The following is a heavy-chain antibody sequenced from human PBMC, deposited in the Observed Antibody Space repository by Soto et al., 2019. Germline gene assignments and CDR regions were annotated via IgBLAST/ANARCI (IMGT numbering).Heavy chain of an antibody. J-gene: IGHJ6*02. V-gene: IGHV1-18*01. CDR2: ISAYNGNT. D-gene: IGHD5-18*01. Sequence: ASVKVSCKASGYTFTSYGISWVRQAPGQGLEWMGWISAYNGNTNYAQKLQGRVTMTTDTSTSTAYMELRSLRSDDTAVYYCARAPVDTAMGYYYYGMDVWGQGTTVTVSS. CDR3: ARAPVDTAMGYYYYGMDV. CDR1: GYTFTSYG.